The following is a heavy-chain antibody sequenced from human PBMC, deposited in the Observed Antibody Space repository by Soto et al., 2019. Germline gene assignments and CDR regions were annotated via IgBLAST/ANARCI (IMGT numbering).Heavy chain of an antibody. Sequence: QVQLEQSGSEVEKAGSWVKVSCKASGYSFSSHAITWVRQAPGQGLEWMGGINPNSGGTKSAQQFQGRVTMTRDMSISTAYMELSRLRFDDTAVYYCARGKEIPDYWNFDLWGRGTLVTLSS. J-gene: IGHJ2*01. CDR3: ARGKEIPDYWNFDL. CDR1: GYSFSSHA. D-gene: IGHD2-2*02. V-gene: IGHV1-2*02. CDR2: INPNSGGT.